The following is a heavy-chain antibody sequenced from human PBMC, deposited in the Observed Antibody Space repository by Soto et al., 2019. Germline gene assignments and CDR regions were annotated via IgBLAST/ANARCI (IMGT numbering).Heavy chain of an antibody. J-gene: IGHJ4*02. CDR3: ARHQYYYDSSGYTLDY. Sequence: SETLSLTCTVSGGSISSSTYYWGWIRQPPGKGLEWIRSVYYSGSTYYNPSLKSRVTISVDTSNNQFSLKLNSVTAADTAVYYCARHQYYYDSSGYTLDYWGQGTLVTVSS. CDR2: VYYSGST. V-gene: IGHV4-39*01. CDR1: GGSISSSTYY. D-gene: IGHD3-22*01.